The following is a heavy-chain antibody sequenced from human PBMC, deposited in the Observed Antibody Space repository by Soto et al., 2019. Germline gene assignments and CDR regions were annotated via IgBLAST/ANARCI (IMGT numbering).Heavy chain of an antibody. V-gene: IGHV4-30-2*01. Sequence: SETLSLSCAVSGGSISSGGYSWSWIRQPPGKGLEWIGYIYHSGSTYYNPSLKSRVTISVDRSKNQFSLKLSSVTAADTAVYYCARGNVVAIDYWGQGTLVTVSS. J-gene: IGHJ4*02. CDR1: GGSISSGGYS. CDR3: ARGNVVAIDY. D-gene: IGHD2-21*01. CDR2: IYHSGST.